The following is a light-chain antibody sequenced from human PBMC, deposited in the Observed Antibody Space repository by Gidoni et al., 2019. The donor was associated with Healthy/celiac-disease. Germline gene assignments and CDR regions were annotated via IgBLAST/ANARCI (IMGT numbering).Light chain of an antibody. V-gene: IGKV3-20*01. CDR1: KSVSSSY. Sequence: EIVLTQSPGTLSLSPGERATLPCRASKSVSSSYLAWYQQKPGQAPRLLIYGASSRATGIPDRFSGSGSGTDFTLTISRLEPEDFAVYYCQQYGSSPPLTFGGGTKVEIK. J-gene: IGKJ4*01. CDR3: QQYGSSPPLT. CDR2: GAS.